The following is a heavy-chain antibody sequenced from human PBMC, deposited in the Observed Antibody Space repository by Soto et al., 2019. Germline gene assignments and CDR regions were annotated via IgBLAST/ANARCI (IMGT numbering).Heavy chain of an antibody. CDR1: GFVFEIYW. CDR3: AKDLSATTSYFDY. CDR2: ISHDGRNE. V-gene: IGHV3-30*18. Sequence: GGSLRLSCAASGFVFEIYWMHWFRQAPGKGLEWVAGISHDGRNEYYADSVKGRFTISRDRPKNTLFLQMNSLRVEDTAVYYCAKDLSATTSYFDYWGQGTLVTVSS. J-gene: IGHJ4*02. D-gene: IGHD4-17*01.